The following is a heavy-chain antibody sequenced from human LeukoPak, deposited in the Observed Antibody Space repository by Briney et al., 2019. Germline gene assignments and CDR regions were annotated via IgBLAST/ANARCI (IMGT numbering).Heavy chain of an antibody. D-gene: IGHD3-3*01. V-gene: IGHV3-30*18. CDR1: GFTFSSYG. J-gene: IGHJ6*02. Sequence: GGSLRLSCAASGFTFSSYGMHWVRQAPGKGLEWVAVISYDGSNKYYADSVKGRFTISRDNSKNTLYLQMNSLRAEDTAVYYCAKPRGLNFWSGYYPSGMDSGAKGPRSPSP. CDR3: AKPRGLNFWSGYYPSGMDS. CDR2: ISYDGSNK.